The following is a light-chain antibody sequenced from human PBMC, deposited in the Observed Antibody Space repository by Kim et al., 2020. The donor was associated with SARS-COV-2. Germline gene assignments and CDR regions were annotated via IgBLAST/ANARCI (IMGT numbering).Light chain of an antibody. Sequence: GGKNIGGDNVHWHQQKPSQAPVRAISRYSTRPSGIPARFSGSNSGNTATLTISSAQAGEEADYYCQVWDTASGLFGGGTQLTV. CDR2: RYS. CDR1: NIGGDN. V-gene: IGLV3-9*01. J-gene: IGLJ3*02. CDR3: QVWDTASGL.